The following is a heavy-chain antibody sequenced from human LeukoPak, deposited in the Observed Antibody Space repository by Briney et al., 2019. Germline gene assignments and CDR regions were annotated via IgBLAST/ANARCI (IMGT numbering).Heavy chain of an antibody. Sequence: GGSLRLSCAASGFTFSSYSMKWVRQAPGKGLEWVSSISSSSSSYIYYADSVKGRFTISRDNAKNSLYLQMNSLRSEDTAVYYCARDIAAAVNWFDPWGQGTLVTVSS. CDR1: GFTFSSYS. J-gene: IGHJ5*02. CDR3: ARDIAAAVNWFDP. CDR2: ISSSSSSYI. V-gene: IGHV3-21*01. D-gene: IGHD6-13*01.